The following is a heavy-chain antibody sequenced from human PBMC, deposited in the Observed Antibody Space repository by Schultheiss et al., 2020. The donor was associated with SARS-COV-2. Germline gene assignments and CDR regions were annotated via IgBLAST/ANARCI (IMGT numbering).Heavy chain of an antibody. Sequence: SVKVSCKASGGTFSSYAISWVRQAPGQGLEWMGWISAYNGNTNYAQKFQGRVTITADESTSTAYMELSSLRSEDTAVYYCARAKQWLNWFDPWGQGTLVTVSS. J-gene: IGHJ5*02. V-gene: IGHV1-69*13. CDR3: ARAKQWLNWFDP. CDR1: GGTFSSYA. CDR2: ISAYNGNT. D-gene: IGHD6-19*01.